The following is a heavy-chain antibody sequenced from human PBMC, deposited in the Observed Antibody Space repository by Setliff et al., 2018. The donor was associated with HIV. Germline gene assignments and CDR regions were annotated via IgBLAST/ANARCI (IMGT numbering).Heavy chain of an antibody. Sequence: SETLSLTCAVYVGSFSGHYWIWIRQPPGKGLEWIGETNPSGSTKYNPSLKSRVTISVVRSKNQFSLKLTSVTAADTAVYYCARGQDLGATWTGYYYYYMDVWGKGTTVTVSS. CDR2: TNPSGST. J-gene: IGHJ6*03. CDR1: VGSFSGHY. CDR3: ARGQDLGATWTGYYYYYMDV. D-gene: IGHD1-26*01. V-gene: IGHV4-34*01.